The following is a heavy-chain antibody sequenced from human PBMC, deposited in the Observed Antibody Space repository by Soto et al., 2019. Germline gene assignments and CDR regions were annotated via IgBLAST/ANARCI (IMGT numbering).Heavy chain of an antibody. V-gene: IGHV4-31*03. CDR2: IYYSGST. D-gene: IGHD5-12*01. J-gene: IGHJ4*02. CDR1: GGSISSGGYY. Sequence: PSEPLSLTCPVSGGSISSGGYYWSWIRQHPGKGLEWIGYIYYSGSTYYNPSLKSRVTISVDTSKNQFSLKLSSVTAADTAVYYCARGEGYSGYASGYWGQGTLVTVSS. CDR3: ARGEGYSGYASGY.